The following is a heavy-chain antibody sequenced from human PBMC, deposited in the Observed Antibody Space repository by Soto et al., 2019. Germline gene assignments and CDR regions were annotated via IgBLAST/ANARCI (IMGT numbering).Heavy chain of an antibody. Sequence: GSLRLACATSGFTFSDYYISWIRQAPGKGREGVSYISISGSTIYYSHSVNGRFTISSDNAKNSLYLQINSIRADHTALHFCARVRGSSGWPATMDVWAPGTTVNVSS. J-gene: IGHJ6*02. CDR1: GFTFSDYY. CDR2: ISISGSTI. CDR3: ARVRGSSGWPATMDV. V-gene: IGHV3-11*01. D-gene: IGHD6-19*01.